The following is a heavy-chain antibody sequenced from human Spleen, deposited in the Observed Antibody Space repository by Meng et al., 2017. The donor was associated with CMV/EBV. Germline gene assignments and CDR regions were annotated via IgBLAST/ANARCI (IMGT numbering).Heavy chain of an antibody. V-gene: IGHV4-61*01. CDR1: GGSVRSGSYY. CDR2: IYYNGSS. J-gene: IGHJ4*02. Sequence: ESLKISCTVSGGSVRSGSYYWSWIRQPPGKGLEWLGYIYYNGSSNQNPSLKSRVTISLDTSKNRFSLKLSSVTAADTAVYYCARGRLTGYYSDWGQGTLVTVSS. D-gene: IGHD3-9*01. CDR3: ARGRLTGYYSD.